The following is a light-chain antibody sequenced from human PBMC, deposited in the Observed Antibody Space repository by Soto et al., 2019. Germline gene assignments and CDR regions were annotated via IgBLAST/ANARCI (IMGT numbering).Light chain of an antibody. CDR3: QQYNDWPRT. Sequence: EMVMTQSPVTLSVSPGERATLSCRASQSVRSNLAWYQQKPGQAPRLLMYGASTRATGIPARFSASGSGTEFTLTISSLQSEDFAVYYCQQYNDWPRTFGQGTKVEIK. CDR2: GAS. J-gene: IGKJ1*01. V-gene: IGKV3-15*01. CDR1: QSVRSN.